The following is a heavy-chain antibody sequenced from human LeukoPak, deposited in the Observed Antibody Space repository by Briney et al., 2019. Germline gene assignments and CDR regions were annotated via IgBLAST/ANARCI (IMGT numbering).Heavy chain of an antibody. D-gene: IGHD3-9*01. CDR3: ARSTEYYDILTGYFDP. CDR1: GGSISSYY. V-gene: IGHV4-4*07. CDR2: IYTSGST. J-gene: IGHJ5*02. Sequence: PSETLSLTCTVSGGSISSYYWSWIRQPAGKGLEWIGRIYTSGSTNYNPSLKSRVTMSVDTSKNQFSLKLSSVTAADTAVYYCARSTEYYDILTGYFDPWGQGTLVTVSS.